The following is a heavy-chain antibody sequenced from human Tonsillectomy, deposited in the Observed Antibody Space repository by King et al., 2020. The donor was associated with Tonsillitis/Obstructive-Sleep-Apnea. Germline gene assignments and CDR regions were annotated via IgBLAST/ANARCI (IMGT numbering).Heavy chain of an antibody. V-gene: IGHV4-34*01. CDR3: ATVAVAGTSDYYFDY. Sequence: VQLQQWGAGLLKPSETLSLTCAVYGGSFRGYSWSWFRQPPGKGLEWIGEINHSGSTNNNPSRKGRFTISVDTSKNRFSLKLSAVTAADTAVYYCATVAVAGTSDYYFDYWGQGTLVTVSS. D-gene: IGHD6-19*01. CDR2: INHSGST. CDR1: GGSFRGYS. J-gene: IGHJ4*02.